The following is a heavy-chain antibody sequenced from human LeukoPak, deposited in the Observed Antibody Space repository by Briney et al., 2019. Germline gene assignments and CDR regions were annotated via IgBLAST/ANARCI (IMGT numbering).Heavy chain of an antibody. Sequence: GGSLRLSCATSGLTFTSYAMTWVPQAPGKGLEWVSAITGSGGNTYYVDSVKGRFTISRDNSINSLYLQMNSLRADDTAVYYGANSSEPNCCYYYMDVWGKGTTVTVSS. J-gene: IGHJ6*03. CDR2: ITGSGGNT. CDR3: ANSSEPNCCYYYMDV. D-gene: IGHD1-14*01. V-gene: IGHV3-23*01. CDR1: GLTFTSYA.